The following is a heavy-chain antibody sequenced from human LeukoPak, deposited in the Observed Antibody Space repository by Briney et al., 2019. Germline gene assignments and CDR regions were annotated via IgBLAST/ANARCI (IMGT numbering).Heavy chain of an antibody. CDR1: GFTLSSSS. D-gene: IGHD3-10*01. J-gene: IGHJ3*02. V-gene: IGHV3-23*03. CDR3: AKDLRGSGSYRVFGAFDI. CDR2: IYSDSSDT. Sequence: GGSLRLSCVASGFTLSSSSMAWVRQAPGARPDWVSDIYSDSSDTYYATSVTGRFSISRDDSKNTLYLQMNSLRAEDTAVYYCAKDLRGSGSYRVFGAFDIWGQGTMVTVSS.